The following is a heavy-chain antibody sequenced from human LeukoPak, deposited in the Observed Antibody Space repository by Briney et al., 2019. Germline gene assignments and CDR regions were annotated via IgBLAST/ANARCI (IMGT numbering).Heavy chain of an antibody. CDR3: ARDSPLSHCSSTSCYTSFDY. Sequence: GGSLRLSCAASGFTFSSYGMHWVRQAPGKGLEWVAVIWYDGSNKYYADSVKGRFTISRDNSKNTLYLQMNSLRAEDTAVYYCARDSPLSHCSSTSCYTSFDYWGQGTLVTVSS. CDR1: GFTFSSYG. J-gene: IGHJ4*02. D-gene: IGHD2-2*02. CDR2: IWYDGSNK. V-gene: IGHV3-33*01.